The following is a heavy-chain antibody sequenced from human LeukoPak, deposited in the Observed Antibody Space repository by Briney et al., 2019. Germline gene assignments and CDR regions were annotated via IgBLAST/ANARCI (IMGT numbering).Heavy chain of an antibody. CDR3: ARGPRK. J-gene: IGHJ3*01. V-gene: IGHV4-4*02. CDR2: VYYSGSP. Sequence: SETLSLTCAVSGGSITIGTWWTWVRQPPGQGLEWIGEVYYSGSPNYNSSLKSRVTISLDKTKNQFLLNLTSVTVADTAVYYCARGPRKWGQGTMVTVSS. CDR1: GGSITIGTW.